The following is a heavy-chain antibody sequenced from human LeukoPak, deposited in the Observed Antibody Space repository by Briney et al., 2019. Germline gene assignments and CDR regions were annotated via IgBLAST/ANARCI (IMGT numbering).Heavy chain of an antibody. J-gene: IGHJ6*02. V-gene: IGHV1-69*13. D-gene: IGHD2-2*01. CDR3: ASAPFSRVVPAVSSPDV. CDR1: GGTFSSYA. Sequence: PWASVTVSCKASGGTFSSYAISWVRQAPGQGLEWMGGIIPIFGTANYAQKFQGRVTITADESTSTAYMELSSLRSEDTAVYYCASAPFSRVVPAVSSPDVWGQGTTVTVSS. CDR2: IIPIFGTA.